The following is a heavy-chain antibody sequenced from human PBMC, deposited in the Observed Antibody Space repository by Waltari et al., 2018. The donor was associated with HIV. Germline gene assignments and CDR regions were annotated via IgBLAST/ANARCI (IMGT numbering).Heavy chain of an antibody. V-gene: IGHV3-73*01. Sequence: EVQLVEFGGGLVQPGGSLKLSCAASGFTFSGSAMHWVRQAYGKGLELVSGIRNKANSYATVYAASVNGRFTISRDDWKDTAYLQMNSPKSADTAVYYCVRRGRDGYIDYWGQGTLVTVSS. CDR1: GFTFSGSA. D-gene: IGHD3-22*01. CDR3: VRRGRDGYIDY. J-gene: IGHJ4*02. CDR2: IRNKANSYAT.